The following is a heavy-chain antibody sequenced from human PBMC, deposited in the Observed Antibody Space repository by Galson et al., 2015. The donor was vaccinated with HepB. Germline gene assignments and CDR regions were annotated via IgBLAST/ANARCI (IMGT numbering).Heavy chain of an antibody. CDR1: GDSINRYY. CDR3: ARTTVNTFRFDP. Sequence: ETLSLTCTVSGDSINRYYWSWIRQPPGKGLEWIGYIYYSGDTNYNSSLKSRVTISIDTSKNQFSLKLSSVTAADTAMYYCARTTVNTFRFDPWGRGTLVTVSS. J-gene: IGHJ5*02. D-gene: IGHD4-11*01. V-gene: IGHV4-59*01. CDR2: IYYSGDT.